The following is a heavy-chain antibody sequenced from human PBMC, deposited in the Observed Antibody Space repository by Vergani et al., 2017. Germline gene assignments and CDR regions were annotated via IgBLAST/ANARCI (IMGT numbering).Heavy chain of an antibody. V-gene: IGHV3-7*02. CDR3: ASGTTAHYYYYYYMDV. CDR1: GFTFSSYA. J-gene: IGHJ6*03. D-gene: IGHD4-11*01. Sequence: EVQPLESGGGLVQPGGSLRLSCAASGFTFSSYAMSWVRQAPGKGLEWVANIKQDGSEKYYVDSVKGRFTISRDNAKNSLYLQMNSLRAEDTAVYYCASGTTAHYYYYYYMDVWGKGTTVTVSS. CDR2: IKQDGSEK.